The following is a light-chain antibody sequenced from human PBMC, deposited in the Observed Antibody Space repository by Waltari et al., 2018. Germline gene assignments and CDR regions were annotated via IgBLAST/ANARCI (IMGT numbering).Light chain of an antibody. CDR3: QVCDSSSDR. Sequence: SYVLTQPPSVSVAPGKTARITCGGNNIGSKSVHWYQQKPGQAPVLVIYYDSDWPSGIPERFSGSNSGNTATLTISRVEAGDEADYYCQVCDSSSDRFGGGTKLTVL. V-gene: IGLV3-21*04. CDR1: NIGSKS. J-gene: IGLJ2*01. CDR2: YDS.